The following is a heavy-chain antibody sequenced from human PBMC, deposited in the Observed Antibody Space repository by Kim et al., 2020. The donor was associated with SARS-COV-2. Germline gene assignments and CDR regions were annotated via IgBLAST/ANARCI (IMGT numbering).Heavy chain of an antibody. V-gene: IGHV4-39*01. CDR3: ARHGKWFGELSNFRYYYGMDV. D-gene: IGHD3-10*01. Sequence: SETLSLTCTVSGGSISSSSYYWGWIRQPPGKGLEWIGSIYYSGSTYYNPSLKSRVTISVDTSKNQFSLKLSSVTAADTAVYYCARHGKWFGELSNFRYYYGMDVWGQGTTVTVSS. J-gene: IGHJ6*02. CDR2: IYYSGST. CDR1: GGSISSSSYY.